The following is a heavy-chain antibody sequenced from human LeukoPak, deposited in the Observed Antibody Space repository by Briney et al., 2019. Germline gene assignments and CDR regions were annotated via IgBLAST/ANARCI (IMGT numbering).Heavy chain of an antibody. V-gene: IGHV4-31*03. J-gene: IGHJ4*02. Sequence: SETLSLTCTVSGGSIGSGGYYWSWIRQHPGKGLEWIGYIYYSGSTYYNPSLKSRVTISVDTSKNQFSLKLSSVTAADTAVYYCARGFTSLVGLYYFDYWGQGTLVTVSS. CDR1: GGSIGSGGYY. CDR2: IYYSGST. D-gene: IGHD2/OR15-2a*01. CDR3: ARGFTSLVGLYYFDY.